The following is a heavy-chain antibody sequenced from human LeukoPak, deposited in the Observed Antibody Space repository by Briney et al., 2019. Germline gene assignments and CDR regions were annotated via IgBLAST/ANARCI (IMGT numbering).Heavy chain of an antibody. CDR2: INPSGGST. V-gene: IGHV1-46*01. Sequence: GASVKVSCKASGYIFTDYYMHWVRQAPGQGLEWMGIINPSGGSTSYAQKFQGRVTMTRDTSTSTVYMELSSLRSEDTAVYYCARDGLGYSSGWITFFDYWGQGTLVTVSS. CDR3: ARDGLGYSSGWITFFDY. D-gene: IGHD6-19*01. CDR1: GYIFTDYY. J-gene: IGHJ4*02.